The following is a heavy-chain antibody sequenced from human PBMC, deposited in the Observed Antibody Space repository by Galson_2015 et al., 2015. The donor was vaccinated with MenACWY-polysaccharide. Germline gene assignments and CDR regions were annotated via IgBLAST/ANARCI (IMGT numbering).Heavy chain of an antibody. D-gene: IGHD3-10*01. V-gene: IGHV5-51*03. CDR2: IYPGDSDT. CDR3: ARLGSEPGSYYNEDYYYGMDV. Sequence: QSGAEVKKPGESLKISCKGSGYSFTSYWIGWVRQMPGKGLEWMGIIYPGDSDTRYSPSFQGQVTISADKSISTAYLQWSSLKASDTAMYYCARLGSEPGSYYNEDYYYGMDVWGQGTTVTVSS. CDR1: GYSFTSYW. J-gene: IGHJ6*02.